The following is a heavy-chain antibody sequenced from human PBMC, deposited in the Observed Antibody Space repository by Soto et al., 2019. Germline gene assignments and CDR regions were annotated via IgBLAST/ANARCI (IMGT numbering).Heavy chain of an antibody. CDR3: ARHDWARFYGMDV. J-gene: IGHJ6*02. Sequence: SETLSLTYSVSGSSIITTYYWGWIRQPPGKGLEWIGSAYYSGNTYYNSSLKSRVTIFVDTSKSQFSLILGSVTAADTAVYYCARHDWARFYGMDVWGQGTTVTVSS. CDR1: GSSIITTYY. V-gene: IGHV4-39*01. D-gene: IGHD2-21*01. CDR2: AYYSGNT.